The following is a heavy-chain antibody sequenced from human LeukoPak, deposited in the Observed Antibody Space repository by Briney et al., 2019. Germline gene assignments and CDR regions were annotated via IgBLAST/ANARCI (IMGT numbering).Heavy chain of an antibody. Sequence: GGSLRLSCAASGFTFSSYAMSWVRQAPGKGLEWASAISGSGGSTYYADSVKGRFTISRDNSKNTLYLQMNSLRAEDTAVYYCAKDLRYYYDSSGYYFDYWGQGTLVTVSS. V-gene: IGHV3-23*01. CDR3: AKDLRYYYDSSGYYFDY. CDR1: GFTFSSYA. CDR2: ISGSGGST. D-gene: IGHD3-22*01. J-gene: IGHJ4*02.